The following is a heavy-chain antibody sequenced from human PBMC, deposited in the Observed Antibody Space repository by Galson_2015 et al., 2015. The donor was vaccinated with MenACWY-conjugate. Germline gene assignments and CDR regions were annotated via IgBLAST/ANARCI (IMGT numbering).Heavy chain of an antibody. V-gene: IGHV3-74*01. D-gene: IGHD3-22*01. J-gene: IGHJ1*01. CDR1: GFTFSDHW. Sequence: SLRLSCAASGFTFSDHWMHWVRHGPGKGLEWVSRIDSVGGRITYADSVKGRFTISRDNAKNSLYLQMNSLRAEDTAVYYCARGVYDSSGYYFPWGQGPLVTVS. CDR3: ARGVYDSSGYYFP. CDR2: IDSVGGRI.